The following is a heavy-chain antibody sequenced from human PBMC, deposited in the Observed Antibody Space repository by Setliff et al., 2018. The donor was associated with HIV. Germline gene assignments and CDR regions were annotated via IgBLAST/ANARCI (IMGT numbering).Heavy chain of an antibody. CDR3: AKDQAVVTPRYDAFDI. Sequence: GGSLRLSCAASGFTFSTYAMSWVRQAPGKGLAWVSAISAGGGSTYYAYSVKGRFTISRDNSKNTLYLQMNSLRAEHTAVYYCAKDQAVVTPRYDAFDIWGQGTMVTVS. V-gene: IGHV3-23*01. D-gene: IGHD2-15*01. CDR2: ISAGGGST. CDR1: GFTFSTYA. J-gene: IGHJ3*02.